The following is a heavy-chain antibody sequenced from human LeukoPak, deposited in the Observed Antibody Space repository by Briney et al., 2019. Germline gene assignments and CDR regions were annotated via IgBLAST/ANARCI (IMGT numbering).Heavy chain of an antibody. D-gene: IGHD6-6*01. Sequence: PGGSLRLSCAASGFTFSSYAMSWVRQAPGKGLEWVSSISGSSDYIYYADSVKGRFTISRDNAKNSLYLQMNSLRAEDTAVYYCAGGSRSAPQSYWGQGTLVTVSS. J-gene: IGHJ4*02. CDR1: GFTFSSYA. V-gene: IGHV3-21*01. CDR2: ISGSSDYI. CDR3: AGGSRSAPQSY.